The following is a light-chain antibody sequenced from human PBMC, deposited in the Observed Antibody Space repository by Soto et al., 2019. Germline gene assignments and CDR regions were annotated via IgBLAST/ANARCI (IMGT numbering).Light chain of an antibody. J-gene: IGKJ2*01. CDR2: GAS. Sequence: EIVLTQSPGTLSLSPGERATLSCRASQSVSSSYLGWYQQKPGQAPRLLIYGASSRATGIPDRFSGSGAGTDCTLTISRLEPEDFAVYYCQQYGTSPYTCGQGTKLEIK. V-gene: IGKV3-20*01. CDR3: QQYGTSPYT. CDR1: QSVSSSY.